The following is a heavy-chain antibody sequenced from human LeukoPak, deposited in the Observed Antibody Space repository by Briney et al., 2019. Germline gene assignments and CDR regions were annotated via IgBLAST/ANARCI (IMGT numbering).Heavy chain of an antibody. Sequence: PSETLSLTCTVSGGSINSYYWSWIRQPPGKGLEWIGYIYYSGSTNYNPSLKSRVTISVDTSKNQFSLKLSSVTAADTAVYYCARLRQRVPAAQGLYYFDYWGQGTLVTVSS. CDR1: GGSINSYY. V-gene: IGHV4-59*01. CDR2: IYYSGST. CDR3: ARLRQRVPAAQGLYYFDY. D-gene: IGHD2-2*01. J-gene: IGHJ4*02.